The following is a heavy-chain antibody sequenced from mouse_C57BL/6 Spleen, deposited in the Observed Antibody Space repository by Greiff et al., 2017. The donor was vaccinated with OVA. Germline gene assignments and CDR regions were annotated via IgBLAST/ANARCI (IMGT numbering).Heavy chain of an antibody. Sequence: VQLQQSGAELVKPGASVKISCKASGYAFSSYWMNWVKQRPGQGLEWIGQIYPGDGDTNYNGKFKGKATLTADKSSSTAYMQLSSLTSEDSAVYFCARKGGYDYDGFDYWGQGTTLTVSS. CDR2: IYPGDGDT. CDR1: GYAFSSYW. CDR3: ARKGGYDYDGFDY. J-gene: IGHJ2*01. D-gene: IGHD2-4*01. V-gene: IGHV1-80*01.